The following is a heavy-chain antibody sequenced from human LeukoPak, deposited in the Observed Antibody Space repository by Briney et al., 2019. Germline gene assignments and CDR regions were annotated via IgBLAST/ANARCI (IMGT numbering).Heavy chain of an antibody. J-gene: IGHJ4*02. D-gene: IGHD2-2*02. CDR1: GGSISGSSYY. V-gene: IGHV4-39*01. CDR2: IYSSGST. Sequence: SETLSLTCTVSGGSISGSSYYWGWIRQPPGKGLEWIGSIYSSGSTHYNPSLKSRVTISVDTSKNQLSLKLTSVTAADTAVYYCARTPSFYCSSTSCYTFDYWGQGTLVTVSS. CDR3: ARTPSFYCSSTSCYTFDY.